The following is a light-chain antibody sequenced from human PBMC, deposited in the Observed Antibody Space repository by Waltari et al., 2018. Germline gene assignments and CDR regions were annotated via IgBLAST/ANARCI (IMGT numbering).Light chain of an antibody. CDR3: QQYDNWLGT. Sequence: EIVMTQSPDTLSVFPGERATLSCRASQSIRSNLAWYQHKPGQAPRLLIYAASTRATGIPARFSGSGSGTEFTLTISSLQSEDFAVYFCQQYDNWLGTFGPGTKVEIK. J-gene: IGKJ1*01. V-gene: IGKV3-15*01. CDR1: QSIRSN. CDR2: AAS.